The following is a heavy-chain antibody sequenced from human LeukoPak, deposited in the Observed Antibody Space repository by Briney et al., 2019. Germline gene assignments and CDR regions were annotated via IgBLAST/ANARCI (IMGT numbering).Heavy chain of an antibody. D-gene: IGHD2-21*02. CDR2: IRSKAYGGIT. J-gene: IGHJ4*02. CDR1: GFTFGDYA. Sequence: GGSLRLSCTASGFTFGDYALNWVRQAPGKGLEWVGFIRSKAYGGITEYAASVKGRLTISRDESKSIAYLQMNSLKTEDTAVYYCTRGAHYCGGDCYSDYWGQGTLVTVSS. CDR3: TRGAHYCGGDCYSDY. V-gene: IGHV3-49*04.